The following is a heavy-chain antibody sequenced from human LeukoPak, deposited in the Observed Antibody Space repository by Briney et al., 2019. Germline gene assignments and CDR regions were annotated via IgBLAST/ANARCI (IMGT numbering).Heavy chain of an antibody. J-gene: IGHJ4*02. V-gene: IGHV3-9*01. CDR3: AKDLRPDGINDFDH. CDR1: GLIFNNYA. D-gene: IGHD1-1*01. Sequence: AGGSLRLSCAGSGLIFNNYAMHWVRQPPGKGLEWISGISWNSGTIDYADSVRGRFAISRDNSKNTLYLQMNSLRAEDTAVYYCAKDLRPDGINDFDHWGQGTLVTVSS. CDR2: ISWNSGTI.